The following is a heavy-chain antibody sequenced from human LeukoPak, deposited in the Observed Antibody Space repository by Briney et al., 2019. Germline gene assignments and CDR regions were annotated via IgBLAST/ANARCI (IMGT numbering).Heavy chain of an antibody. J-gene: IGHJ4*02. CDR3: ARQTFGVLYFDS. D-gene: IGHD3-16*01. CDR1: GGSFSWGGSYY. CDR2: IYNSGST. Sequence: PSETLSLTCTISGGSFSWGGSYYWNWIRQPAGKGLEWMGRIYNSGSTNYNPSLKSRVTISADMSRNQLSLLLTSVTAADTAVYYCARQTFGVLYFDSWGLGTLVIVSS. V-gene: IGHV4-61*02.